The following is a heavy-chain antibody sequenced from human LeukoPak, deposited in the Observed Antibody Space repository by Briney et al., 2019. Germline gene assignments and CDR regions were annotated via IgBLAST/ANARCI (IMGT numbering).Heavy chain of an antibody. J-gene: IGHJ4*02. V-gene: IGHV1-3*01. Sequence: ASVKVSCKASGYTFTSYAMHWVRQAPGQRLEWMGWINAGNGNTKYSQKFQGRVTMTRDTSISTAYMDLSSLRSDDTAVYFCARVSALYDDSGWTPLDYWGQGTLVTVSS. D-gene: IGHD3-22*01. CDR2: INAGNGNT. CDR1: GYTFTSYA. CDR3: ARVSALYDDSGWTPLDY.